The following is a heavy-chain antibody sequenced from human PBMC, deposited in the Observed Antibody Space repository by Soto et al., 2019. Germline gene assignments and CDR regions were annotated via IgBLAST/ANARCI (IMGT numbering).Heavy chain of an antibody. J-gene: IGHJ4*02. CDR1: GGSISSYY. D-gene: IGHD1-1*01. CDR2: IYYSGST. Sequence: ETLSLTCTVSGGSISSYYWSWIRQPPGKGLEWIGYIYYSGSTNYNPSLKSRVTISVDTSKNQFSLKLSSVTAADTAVYYCAGRRYGNPTDYFDYWGQGTLVTVSS. V-gene: IGHV4-59*01. CDR3: AGRRYGNPTDYFDY.